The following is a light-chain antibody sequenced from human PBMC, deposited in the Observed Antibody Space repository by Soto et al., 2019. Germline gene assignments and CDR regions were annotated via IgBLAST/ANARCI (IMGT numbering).Light chain of an antibody. CDR1: QTVRNNY. J-gene: IGKJ3*01. V-gene: IGKV3D-20*02. Sequence: EFVLTQSPGTLSLSPGERATLSCRASQTVRNNYLAWYQQKPGQAPRLLVYDASSRATGIPDRFSGGGSGTDFTLTISRLEPEDFAVYYCQQRSNWPPGFTFGPGTKVDIK. CDR3: QQRSNWPPGFT. CDR2: DAS.